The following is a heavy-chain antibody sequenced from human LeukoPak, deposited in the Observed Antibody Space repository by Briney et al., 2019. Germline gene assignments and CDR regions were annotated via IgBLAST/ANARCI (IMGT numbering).Heavy chain of an antibody. V-gene: IGHV4-39*01. J-gene: IGHJ4*02. Sequence: PSETLSLTCTVSGGSISSSSYYWGWIRQPPGKGLEWLGSIYYSGNTYYNPSLKSRVTISVDTSKNQFSLKLSSVTAADTAVYYCARFVVVPGARFDYWGQGTLVTVSS. CDR3: ARFVVVPGARFDY. CDR2: IYYSGNT. CDR1: GGSISSSSYY. D-gene: IGHD2-2*01.